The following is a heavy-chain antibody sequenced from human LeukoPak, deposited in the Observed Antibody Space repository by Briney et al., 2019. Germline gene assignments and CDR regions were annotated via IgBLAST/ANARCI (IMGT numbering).Heavy chain of an antibody. CDR3: TKRGVVLVDPKYIDS. V-gene: IGHV3-30*02. CDR1: GFTFSNYA. Sequence: GWSLRLSCVISGFTFSNYAMHWVRQAPGKGQKWEAFIRYDGSNKYYADSVKGRFTISRDDSRNTLYLQMNSLRAEDTAVYYCTKRGVVLVDPKYIDSWGQGMLVTVSS. D-gene: IGHD2-15*01. CDR2: IRYDGSNK. J-gene: IGHJ4*02.